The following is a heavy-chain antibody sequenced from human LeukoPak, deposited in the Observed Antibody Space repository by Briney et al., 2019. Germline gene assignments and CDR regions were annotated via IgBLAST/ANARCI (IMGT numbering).Heavy chain of an antibody. J-gene: IGHJ4*02. V-gene: IGHV4-59*12. CDR3: ASRGGYYDSSGDPFDS. CDR1: GGSISSYY. D-gene: IGHD3-22*01. CDR2: IYYSGST. Sequence: SETLSLTCTVSGGSISSYYWSWIRQPPGKGLEWIGYIYYSGSTNYNPSLKSRVTISVDTSKNQFSLKLSSVTAADTAVYYCASRGGYYDSSGDPFDSWGQGTLVTVSS.